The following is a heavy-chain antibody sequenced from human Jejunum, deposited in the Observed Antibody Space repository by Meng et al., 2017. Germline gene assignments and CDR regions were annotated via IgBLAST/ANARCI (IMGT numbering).Heavy chain of an antibody. Sequence: VQLLESGGGLVQPGGSLRLSCAASGFTFSSYAMSWVRQAPGKGLEWVSRINNDGSDTTYADSVKGRFTISRDNAQNMLYLQMNSLRVEDTAVYYCARDKPHNWFDPWGQGTLVTVSS. CDR2: INNDGSDT. V-gene: IGHV3-74*01. CDR3: ARDKPHNWFDP. J-gene: IGHJ5*02. CDR1: GFTFSSYA.